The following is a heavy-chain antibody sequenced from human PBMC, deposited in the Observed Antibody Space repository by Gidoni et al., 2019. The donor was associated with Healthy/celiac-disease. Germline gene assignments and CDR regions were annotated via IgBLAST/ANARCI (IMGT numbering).Heavy chain of an antibody. CDR1: GFSLSTSGVG. J-gene: IGHJ4*02. D-gene: IGHD3-22*01. Sequence: QITFKESGPTLVKPTQTLTLTCTFSGFSLSTSGVGVGCIRQPPGKALEWLALIYWDDDKRYRPSLKSRVTITNDTSKNQVVLTMTNMDPVDTATYYCARTYYHDSSGYYYFDYWGQGILVTVSS. CDR3: ARTYYHDSSGYYYFDY. V-gene: IGHV2-5*02. CDR2: IYWDDDK.